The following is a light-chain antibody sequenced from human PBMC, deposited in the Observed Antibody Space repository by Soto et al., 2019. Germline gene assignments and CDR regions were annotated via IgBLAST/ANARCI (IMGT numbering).Light chain of an antibody. CDR1: SSDVGGYNY. CDR2: EVS. Sequence: SVLTQPASVSGSPGQSITISCTGTSSDVGGYNYVSWYQQHPGKAPKLMIYEVSNRPSGVSNRFSGSKSGNTASLTISGLQAEDEADYYRSSYTSSSTSFYVFGTGTKV. CDR3: SSYTSSSTSFYV. J-gene: IGLJ1*01. V-gene: IGLV2-14*01.